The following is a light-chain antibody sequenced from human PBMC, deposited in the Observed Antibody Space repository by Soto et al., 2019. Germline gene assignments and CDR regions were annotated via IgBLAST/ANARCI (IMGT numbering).Light chain of an antibody. CDR2: GVT. J-gene: IGLJ1*01. V-gene: IGLV2-14*01. CDR3: SSYTSTNTLEV. CDR1: RSDVGTYEY. Sequence: QSALTQPASVSGSPGQSVTISCTGTRSDVGTYEYVSWYQQHPGKAPKLMIYGVTNRPSGVSNRFSGSKSGYTASLTISGLQAEDEADYYCSSYTSTNTLEVFGTGTKVTVL.